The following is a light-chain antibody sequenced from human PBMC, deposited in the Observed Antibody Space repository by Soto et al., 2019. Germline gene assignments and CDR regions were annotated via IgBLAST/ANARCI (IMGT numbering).Light chain of an antibody. J-gene: IGKJ4*01. CDR2: GAS. CDR1: QSVSSNY. CDR3: HQYGSSPLT. Sequence: EIVLTQSPGTLSLSPGEGATLSCRASQSVSSNYLAWYQQSPGQAPRLLIYGASSRATGIPDRFSGSGSGTDFTLTISRLEAEDFAMYYCHQYGSSPLTLGGGAKVDIK. V-gene: IGKV3-20*01.